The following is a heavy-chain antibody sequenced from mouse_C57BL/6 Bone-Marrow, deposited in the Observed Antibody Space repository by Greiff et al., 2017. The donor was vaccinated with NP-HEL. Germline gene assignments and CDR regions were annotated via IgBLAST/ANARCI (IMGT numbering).Heavy chain of an antibody. CDR3: ARGGNYWYYFDY. CDR1: GYTFTTYP. J-gene: IGHJ2*01. V-gene: IGHV1-47*01. D-gene: IGHD2-1*01. CDR2: FHPYNDDT. Sequence: LQESGAELVKPGASVKMSCKASGYTFTTYPIEWVKQNHGKSLEWIGNFHPYNDDTEYNEKFKNKATLTVEKSSSTVYLELSRLTSEDSSVYYCARGGNYWYYFDYWGQGTTLTVSS.